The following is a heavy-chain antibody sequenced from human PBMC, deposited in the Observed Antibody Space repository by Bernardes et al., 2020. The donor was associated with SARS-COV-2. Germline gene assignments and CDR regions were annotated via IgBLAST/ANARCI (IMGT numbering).Heavy chain of an antibody. V-gene: IGHV1-18*04. CDR1: GYTFTSYG. D-gene: IGHD3-22*01. CDR2: ISAYNGNT. CDR3: ASCYYDSSGYHNDAFDI. Sequence: ASVKVSCKASGYTFTSYGISWVRQAPGQGLEWMGWISAYNGNTNYAQKLQGRVTMTTDTSTSTAYMELRSLRSDDTAVYYCASCYYDSSGYHNDAFDIWGQGTMVTVSS. J-gene: IGHJ3*02.